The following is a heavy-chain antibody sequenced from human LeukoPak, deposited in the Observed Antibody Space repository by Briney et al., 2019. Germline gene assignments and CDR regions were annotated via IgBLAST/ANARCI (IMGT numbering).Heavy chain of an antibody. CDR2: ISSSATYI. Sequence: GGSLRLSCAASGFTFSSYELNWVRQAPGKGLEWVSSISSSATYIDYADSVKGRFTISRDNAKNSLYLHMSGLRAEDTAVYYCARDGGITLVRGVILKGDYYYYYMDVWGKGTTVTVSS. CDR3: ARDGGITLVRGVILKGDYYYYYMDV. CDR1: GFTFSSYE. J-gene: IGHJ6*03. V-gene: IGHV3-21*01. D-gene: IGHD3-10*01.